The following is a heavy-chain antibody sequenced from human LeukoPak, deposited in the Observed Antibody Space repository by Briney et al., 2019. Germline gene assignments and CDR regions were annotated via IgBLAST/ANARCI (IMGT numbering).Heavy chain of an antibody. CDR1: GYSFTSYW. J-gene: IGHJ5*02. V-gene: IGHV5-51*01. Sequence: GEPLKISCKGSGYSFTSYWIGWVRQMPGKGLEWMGIIYPGDSDTRYSPSFQAQVTISADKSISTAYLQWSSRKASDTAMYYCARQRRVDYGDPWGQGTLVTVSS. D-gene: IGHD4-17*01. CDR3: ARQRRVDYGDP. CDR2: IYPGDSDT.